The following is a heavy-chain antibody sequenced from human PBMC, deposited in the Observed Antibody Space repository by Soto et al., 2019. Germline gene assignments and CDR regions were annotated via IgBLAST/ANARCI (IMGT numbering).Heavy chain of an antibody. D-gene: IGHD1-7*01. CDR2: ISTYNGNT. CDR3: ARDSQHNWNYKWFDP. J-gene: IGHJ5*02. V-gene: IGHV1-18*01. CDR1: GYTFTSYG. Sequence: QVQLVQSGAEVKKPGASVKVSCKASGYTFTSYGISWVRQAPGQGLEWMGWISTYNGNTNFTQKLQGRVTMTTDTSTSTAYMELRSLRSDDTAVYYSARDSQHNWNYKWFDPWGQGTLVTVSS.